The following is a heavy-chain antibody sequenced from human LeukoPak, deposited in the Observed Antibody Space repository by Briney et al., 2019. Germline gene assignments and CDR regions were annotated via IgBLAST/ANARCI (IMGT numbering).Heavy chain of an antibody. CDR1: GYTFTSYG. CDR2: ISAYNGNT. Sequence: ASVKVSCKASGYTFTSYGISWVRQAPGQGLEWMGWISAYNGNTNYAQKLQGRVTITADESTSTAYMELSSLRSEDTAVYYCARVCSSTSCYPGYYFDYWGQGTLVTVSS. CDR3: ARVCSSTSCYPGYYFDY. J-gene: IGHJ4*02. D-gene: IGHD2-2*01. V-gene: IGHV1-18*01.